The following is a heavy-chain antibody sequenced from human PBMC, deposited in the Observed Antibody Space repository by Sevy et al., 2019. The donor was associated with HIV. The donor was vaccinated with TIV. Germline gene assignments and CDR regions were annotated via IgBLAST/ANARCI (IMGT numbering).Heavy chain of an antibody. D-gene: IGHD3-22*01. CDR1: GFTFSNAC. CDR3: TTVGRYYDSSGYYYGSAAVYYYYGIDV. J-gene: IGHJ6*02. CDR2: IKSKTDGGTT. Sequence: GGSLRLSCAASGFTFSNACMNWVHQAPGKGLEWVGRIKSKTDGGTTDYAAPVKGRFTISRDDSKNTLYLQMNSLKTEDTAVYYCTTVGRYYDSSGYYYGSAAVYYYYGIDVWGQGTTVTVSS. V-gene: IGHV3-15*07.